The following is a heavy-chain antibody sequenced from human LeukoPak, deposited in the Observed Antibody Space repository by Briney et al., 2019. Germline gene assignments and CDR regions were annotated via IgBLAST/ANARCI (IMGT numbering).Heavy chain of an antibody. J-gene: IGHJ3*02. D-gene: IGHD3-22*01. CDR3: ARVRMSYYYDSSALTGAFDI. CDR1: GGSISGGGYS. Sequence: PSQTLSLTCAVSGGSISGGGYSWSWIRQPPGKGLEWIGYIYHSGSTYYNPSLKSRVTISVDRSKNQFSLKLSSVTAADTAVYYCARVRMSYYYDSSALTGAFDIWGQGTMVTVSS. CDR2: IYHSGST. V-gene: IGHV4-30-2*01.